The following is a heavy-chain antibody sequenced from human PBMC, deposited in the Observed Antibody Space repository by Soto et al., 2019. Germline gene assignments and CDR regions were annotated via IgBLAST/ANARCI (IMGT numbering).Heavy chain of an antibody. J-gene: IGHJ3*02. CDR3: ARDPTRWTYPFDI. V-gene: IGHV3-11*01. CDR1: GFTFSDYY. D-gene: IGHD4-17*01. CDR2: ISSSGSTI. Sequence: PGGSLRLSCAASGFTFSDYYMSWIRQAPGKGLEWVSYISSSGSTIYSADSVKGRFTISRDNAKNSLYLQMNSLRAEDPAVYSCARDPTRWTYPFDIWGQGTMVTVSS.